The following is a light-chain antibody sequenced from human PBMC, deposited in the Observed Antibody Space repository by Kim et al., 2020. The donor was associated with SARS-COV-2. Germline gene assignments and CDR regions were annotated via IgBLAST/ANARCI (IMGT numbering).Light chain of an antibody. Sequence: ASVGDRVTITCRARQDISSYLVWFKQKPGQVPKRLIYAASILQSGVPSRFSGSGSGTEFTLTISNLQPEDFATYYCLQHTTYPLTYGGGTKVDIK. V-gene: IGKV1-17*03. CDR3: LQHTTYPLT. CDR2: AAS. CDR1: QDISSY. J-gene: IGKJ4*01.